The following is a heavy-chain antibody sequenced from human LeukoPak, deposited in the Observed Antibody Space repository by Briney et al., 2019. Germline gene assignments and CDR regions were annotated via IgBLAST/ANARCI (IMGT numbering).Heavy chain of an antibody. V-gene: IGHV1-69*02. CDR2: IIPIFGIA. D-gene: IGHD5-12*01. J-gene: IGHJ4*02. CDR1: GGTFSSYT. CDR3: ARLRGYDYPGGY. Sequence: ASVKVSCKASGGTFSSYTISWVRQAPGQGLEWMGRIIPIFGIANYAQKFQGRVTITADESTSTAYMELSSLRSEDTAVYYCARLRGYDYPGGYWGQGTLVTVSS.